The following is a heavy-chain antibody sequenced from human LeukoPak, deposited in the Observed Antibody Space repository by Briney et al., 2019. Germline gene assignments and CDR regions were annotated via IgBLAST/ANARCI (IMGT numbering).Heavy chain of an antibody. Sequence: ASVKVSCKASGYTFTSHDINWVRQATGQGLEWMGWMNPNSGNTGYAQKFQGRVTITRNTSISTAYMELSSLRSEDTAVYYCARVTSIAARAHFGYWGQGTLVTVSS. CDR3: ARVTSIAARAHFGY. J-gene: IGHJ4*02. D-gene: IGHD6-6*01. CDR1: GYTFTSHD. CDR2: MNPNSGNT. V-gene: IGHV1-8*03.